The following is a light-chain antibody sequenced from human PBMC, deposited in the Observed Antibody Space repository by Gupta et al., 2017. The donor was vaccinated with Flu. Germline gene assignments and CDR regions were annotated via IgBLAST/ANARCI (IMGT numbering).Light chain of an antibody. CDR1: QTISSN. CDR3: QQYNNWPPFT. J-gene: IGKJ3*01. Sequence: EIVMTQSPATLSVSPGESATLACRASQTISSNLAWFQQKPGQAPRLLIFGASTRATGTPARFSGSGSGTEFTLTISSLQSEDFALYYCQQYNNWPPFTFGPGTKVDI. V-gene: IGKV3-15*01. CDR2: GAS.